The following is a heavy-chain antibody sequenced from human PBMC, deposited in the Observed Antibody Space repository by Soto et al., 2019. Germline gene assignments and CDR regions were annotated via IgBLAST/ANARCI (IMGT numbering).Heavy chain of an antibody. J-gene: IGHJ4*02. CDR2: IYYTGGT. D-gene: IGHD5-12*01. CDR3: ARDRRDVWIFDY. V-gene: IGHV4-30-2*01. CDR1: GDSISSGGYS. Sequence: QLQLQESGSGLVKPSQTLSLTCAVSGDSISSGGYSWNWIRQPPGKGLEWIGYIYYTGGTSYNPALQRRVTRSVDTSKNQFSLKLSSVTAADTAVYYCARDRRDVWIFDYWGQGTLVTVSS.